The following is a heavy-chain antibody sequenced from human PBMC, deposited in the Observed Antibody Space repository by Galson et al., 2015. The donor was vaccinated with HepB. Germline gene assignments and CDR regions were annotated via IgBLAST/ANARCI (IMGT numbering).Heavy chain of an antibody. J-gene: IGHJ3*02. CDR2: IDPSDSYT. V-gene: IGHV5-10-1*01. CDR3: AVRSYDSSGYYGLYI. Sequence: QSGAEVKKPGESLRISCKGSGYSFTSYWISWVRQMPGKGLEWMGRIDPSDSYTNYSPSFQGHVTISADKSISTAYLQWSSLKASDTAMYYCAVRSYDSSGYYGLYIWGQGTMVTVSS. CDR1: GYSFTSYW. D-gene: IGHD3-22*01.